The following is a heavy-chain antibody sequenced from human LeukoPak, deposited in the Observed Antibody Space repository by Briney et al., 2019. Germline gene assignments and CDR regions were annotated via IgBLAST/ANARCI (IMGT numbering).Heavy chain of an antibody. CDR2: IRSKAYGATT. CDR1: GFIFGDHA. V-gene: IGHV3-49*04. J-gene: IGHJ6*02. D-gene: IGHD6-25*01. Sequence: PGRSLRLSCTGFGFIFGDHAMSWVRQAPGKGLEWVGFIRSKAYGATTEYAAPVKGRFTISRDDSKGIAYLQMNSLEIEDTAVYYCARGPILLRLHNGMDVWGQGTTVTVSS. CDR3: ARGPILLRLHNGMDV.